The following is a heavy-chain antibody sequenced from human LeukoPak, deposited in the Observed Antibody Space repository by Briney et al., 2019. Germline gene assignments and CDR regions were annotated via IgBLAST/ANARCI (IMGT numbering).Heavy chain of an antibody. V-gene: IGHV5-51*01. Sequence: GESLKVSCKGSGYSFTNYCIGWVRQMPGKGLEWMGLIYPGDSDTRYSPSFQGQVTISADQSISTAYLHWSSLKASDTAMYYCARRGIAVAGTPSEYFQHWGQGTLVTVSS. CDR3: ARRGIAVAGTPSEYFQH. CDR2: IYPGDSDT. J-gene: IGHJ1*01. CDR1: GYSFTNYC. D-gene: IGHD6-19*01.